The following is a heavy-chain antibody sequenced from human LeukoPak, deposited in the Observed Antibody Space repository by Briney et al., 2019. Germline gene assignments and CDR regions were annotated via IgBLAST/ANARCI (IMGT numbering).Heavy chain of an antibody. J-gene: IGHJ4*02. D-gene: IGHD4/OR15-4a*01. CDR1: GLTFSTYA. V-gene: IGHV3-23*01. CDR3: AKGATWFGGNYASFDY. CDR2: IGGSGGTT. Sequence: GGSLRLSCAASGLTFSTYAMSWVRQAPGKGLEWVSAIGGSGGTTYYADSVKGRFTISRDNSKNILYLQMNGLRVEDTAVFYCAKGATWFGGNYASFDYWGQGTLVTVSS.